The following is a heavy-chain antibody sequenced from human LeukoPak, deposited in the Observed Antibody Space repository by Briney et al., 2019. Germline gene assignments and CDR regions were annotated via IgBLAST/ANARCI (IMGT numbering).Heavy chain of an antibody. Sequence: PSQTLSLTCTVSGDSISSGGYSWSWIQQPPGKGLEWIGYIYHIGYISQSGNIYQNPSLKSRVTISLDTSRNQFSLKLSSVTAADTAVYYCARSPLAFYDSSGYPRVWFDPWGQGTLVTVSS. D-gene: IGHD3-22*01. V-gene: IGHV4-30-2*01. CDR2: ISQSGNI. CDR3: ARSPLAFYDSSGYPRVWFDP. J-gene: IGHJ5*02. CDR1: GDSISSGGYS.